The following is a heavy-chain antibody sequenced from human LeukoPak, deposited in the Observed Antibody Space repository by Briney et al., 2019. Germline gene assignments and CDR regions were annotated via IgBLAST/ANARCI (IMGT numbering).Heavy chain of an antibody. Sequence: PGGSLRLSCAASGFSVSGKFMSWVRQAPGKGLEWVSIIHYDGKIRYAGSVGGRFTIYRDDSENTLFLQMNSLRAEDTAVYYCARAHPVDIVATIEREAGYYYYGMDVWGQGTTVTVSS. D-gene: IGHD5-12*01. CDR1: GFSVSGKF. J-gene: IGHJ6*02. CDR2: IHYDGKI. CDR3: ARAHPVDIVATIEREAGYYYYGMDV. V-gene: IGHV3-53*01.